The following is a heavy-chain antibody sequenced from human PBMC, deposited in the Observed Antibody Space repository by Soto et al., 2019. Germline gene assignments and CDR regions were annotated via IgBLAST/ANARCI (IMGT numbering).Heavy chain of an antibody. CDR3: ARVSSSAAATGAFDI. D-gene: IGHD2-15*01. CDR1: GGSFSGYY. V-gene: IGHV4-34*01. J-gene: IGHJ3*02. Sequence: PSETLSLTCAVYGGSFSGYYWSWIRQPPGKGLEWIGEINHSGSTNYNPSLKSRVTISVDTSKNQFSPKLSSVTAADTAVYYCARVSSSAAATGAFDIWGQGTMVTVSS. CDR2: INHSGST.